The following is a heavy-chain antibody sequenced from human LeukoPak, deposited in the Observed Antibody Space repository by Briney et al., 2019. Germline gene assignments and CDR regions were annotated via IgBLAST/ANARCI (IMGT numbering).Heavy chain of an antibody. Sequence: SETLSLTCTVSGGSISTYYWSWIRQPAGKGLEWIGRIHTSGNSDYNPSLKSRVTMSVDTSKNQFSLKVRSVTAADTAAYYCAREGSATARPFVSNDYWGQGTLVTVSS. CDR1: GGSISTYY. V-gene: IGHV4-4*07. CDR3: AREGSATARPFVSNDY. CDR2: IHTSGNS. D-gene: IGHD6-6*01. J-gene: IGHJ4*02.